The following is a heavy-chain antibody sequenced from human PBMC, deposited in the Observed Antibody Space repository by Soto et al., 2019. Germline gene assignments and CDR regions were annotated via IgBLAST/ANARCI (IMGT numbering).Heavy chain of an antibody. CDR1: GFTFSSYG. V-gene: IGHV3-33*01. CDR2: IWYDGSNK. J-gene: IGHJ5*02. D-gene: IGHD1-26*01. Sequence: PGGSLRLSCAASGFTFSSYGMHWVRQAPGKGLEWVAVIWYDGSNKYYADSVKGRFTISRDKSNNTLYLQMRRVRDEDTAVYFCARHRHPRGTVGATSPLDPWGQGT. CDR3: ARHRHPRGTVGATSPLDP.